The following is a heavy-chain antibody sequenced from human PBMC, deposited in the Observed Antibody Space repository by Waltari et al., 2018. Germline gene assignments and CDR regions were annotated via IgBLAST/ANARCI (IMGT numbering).Heavy chain of an antibody. CDR2: VKDDGRSI. CDR3: ARDLYHAMDV. J-gene: IGHJ6*02. Sequence: EVRLVESGGGLVQPGGSLRLSCAASGFTFRRHRLHWVRQVPGKGLVWVSRVKDDGRSISYADSVKGRFSISRDNAKNMLYLQMNSLRAEDTAVYYCARDLYHAMDVWGQGTTVIVSS. V-gene: IGHV3-74*01. CDR1: GFTFRRHR.